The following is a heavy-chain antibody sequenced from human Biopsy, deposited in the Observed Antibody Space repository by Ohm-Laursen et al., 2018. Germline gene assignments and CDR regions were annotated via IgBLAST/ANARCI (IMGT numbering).Heavy chain of an antibody. Sequence: SSVKVSCKGSGYAVNDYFLHWLRQAPGQGPEWMGWISPNSGGTNYAQKFQGRVTMTTDTSTSTVYLELRRLISDDTAVYYCAKDIMNRIAGLVARSDVFDVWGQGTLVTVSS. CDR1: GYAVNDYF. V-gene: IGHV1-2*02. CDR2: ISPNSGGT. CDR3: AKDIMNRIAGLVARSDVFDV. D-gene: IGHD3-16*01. J-gene: IGHJ3*01.